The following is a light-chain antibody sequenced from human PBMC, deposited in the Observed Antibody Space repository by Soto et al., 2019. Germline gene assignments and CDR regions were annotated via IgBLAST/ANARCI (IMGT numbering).Light chain of an antibody. J-gene: IGKJ4*01. CDR2: DAS. Sequence: EIVITQSPVILSVSPGDRATVSCRASQSVSSNVAWYQQKPGQAPRLLIYDASTRATGVPARFSGSQSGTEFTLTISSLLSEDFAVYSCQQYNNWPLTFGGGIKVVIK. CDR1: QSVSSN. V-gene: IGKV3-15*01. CDR3: QQYNNWPLT.